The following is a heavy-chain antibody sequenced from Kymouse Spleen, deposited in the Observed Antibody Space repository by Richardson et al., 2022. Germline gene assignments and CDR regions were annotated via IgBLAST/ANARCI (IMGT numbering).Heavy chain of an antibody. CDR2: IWYDGSNK. D-gene: IGHD6-13*01,IGHD6-19*01,IGHD6-25*01. J-gene: IGHJ6*02. V-gene: IGHV3-33*01. CDR1: GFTFSSYG. CDR3: ARGYSTDGMDV. Sequence: QVQLVESGGGVVQPGRSLRLSCAASGFTFSSYGMHWVRQAPGKGLEWVAVIWYDGSNKYYADSVKGRFTISRDNSKNTLYLQMNSLRAEDTAVYYCARGYSTDGMDVWGQGTTVTVSS.